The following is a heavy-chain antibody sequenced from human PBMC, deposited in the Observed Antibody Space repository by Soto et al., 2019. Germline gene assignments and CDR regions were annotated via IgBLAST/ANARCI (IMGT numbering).Heavy chain of an antibody. V-gene: IGHV4-31*03. CDR1: GGSISIGGYY. Sequence: SETLSLTCNVSGGSISIGGYYWSWIRQHPGKGLEWIGHIYYIGSIDYNPSLRSRVTISIDTSKNQFSLNLSSVTAADTAVYYCARDSLNNYDSWSAERAFDIWGQGTMVTVSS. D-gene: IGHD3-3*01. CDR2: IYYIGSI. J-gene: IGHJ3*02. CDR3: ARDSLNNYDSWSAERAFDI.